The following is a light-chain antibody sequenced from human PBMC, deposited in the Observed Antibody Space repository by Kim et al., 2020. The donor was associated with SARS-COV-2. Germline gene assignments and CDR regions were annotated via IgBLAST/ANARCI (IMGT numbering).Light chain of an antibody. Sequence: SVSPVDGGALSCRDSQSINSNVAWYPHKPGRAPRLLMYGASSRASGVPARFSGSGSGTDFTLSISSLQSEDFAIYYCQQYHDWTTFGQGTKVDIK. CDR2: GAS. CDR1: QSINSN. J-gene: IGKJ1*01. CDR3: QQYHDWTT. V-gene: IGKV3-15*01.